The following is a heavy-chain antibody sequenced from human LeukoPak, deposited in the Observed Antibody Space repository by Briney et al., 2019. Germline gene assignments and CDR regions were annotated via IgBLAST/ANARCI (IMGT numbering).Heavy chain of an antibody. J-gene: IGHJ4*01. V-gene: IGHV5-51*01. CDR3: ARGDASMATGFNY. D-gene: IGHD6-6*01. CDR1: GFTFTNYW. Sequence: GESLKISCQTSGFTFTNYWIGWVRQMPGKVLEWMGIIYPGDSDTKYSPSFRGQVTMSADKSTSTAYLQWGSLKASDTAMYFCARGDASMATGFNYWGQGTLVTVSS. CDR2: IYPGDSDT.